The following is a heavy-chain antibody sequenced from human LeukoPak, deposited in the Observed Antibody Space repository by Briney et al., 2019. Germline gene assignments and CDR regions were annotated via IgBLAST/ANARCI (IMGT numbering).Heavy chain of an antibody. Sequence: SETLSLTCAVYGGSFSGYYWSWIRQPPGKGLEWIGEINHSGSTNYNPSLKSRVTISVDTSKNQFSLKLSSVTAADTAVYYCARGHRNYYYGSGSYYHYFDYWGRGTLVTVSS. CDR1: GGSFSGYY. J-gene: IGHJ4*02. CDR3: ARGHRNYYYGSGSYYHYFDY. CDR2: INHSGST. D-gene: IGHD3-10*01. V-gene: IGHV4-34*01.